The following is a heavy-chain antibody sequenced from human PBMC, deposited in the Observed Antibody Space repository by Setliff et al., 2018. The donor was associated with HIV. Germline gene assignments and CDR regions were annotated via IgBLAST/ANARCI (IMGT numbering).Heavy chain of an antibody. D-gene: IGHD6-13*01. CDR3: ATLSSNWHLDY. CDR1: GFIFSSYA. V-gene: IGHV3-30*01. Sequence: PGGSLRLSCAASGFIFSSYAMHWVRQAPGKGLEWVAVKSYDGNNKYYADSVKGRFTISRDNSKNTVYLQMNSLRAEDTAVYYCATLSSNWHLDYWGQGTLVTVSS. CDR2: KSYDGNNK. J-gene: IGHJ4*02.